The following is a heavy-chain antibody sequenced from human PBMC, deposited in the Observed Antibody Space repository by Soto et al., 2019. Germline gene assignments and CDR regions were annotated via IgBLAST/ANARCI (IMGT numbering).Heavy chain of an antibody. J-gene: IGHJ6*02. CDR2: IYYSGST. V-gene: IGHV4-39*01. D-gene: IGHD2-2*01. Sequence: PSETLSLTCTVSGGSISSYYWGWIRQPPGKGLEWIGSIYYSGSTYYNPSLKSRVTISVDTSKNQFSLKLSSVTAADTAVYYCASTYCSSTSCYPPYYYYGMDGWGQGTTVTVSS. CDR3: ASTYCSSTSCYPPYYYYGMDG. CDR1: GGSISSYY.